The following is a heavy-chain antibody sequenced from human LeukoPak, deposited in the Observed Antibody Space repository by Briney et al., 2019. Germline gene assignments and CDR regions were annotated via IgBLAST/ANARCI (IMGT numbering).Heavy chain of an antibody. J-gene: IGHJ4*02. V-gene: IGHV3-23*01. CDR1: GFTFSSYA. CDR2: ISPGGGG. CDR3: AKRVVVPTTTYYFDY. Sequence: GGSLRLSCAASGFTFSSYAMSWVRQAPGKGLEWVSAISPGGGGYYADSVEGRFTISRDNSKNTLFLQMNSLRAEDTAIYYCAKRVVVPTTTYYFDYWGQGTLVTVSS. D-gene: IGHD2-15*01.